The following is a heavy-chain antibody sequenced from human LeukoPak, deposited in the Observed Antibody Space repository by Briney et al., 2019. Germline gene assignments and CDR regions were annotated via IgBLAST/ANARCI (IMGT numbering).Heavy chain of an antibody. CDR2: INQDGSEK. CDR1: GFTFSRDW. J-gene: IGHJ3*02. V-gene: IGHV3-7*03. Sequence: GGSLRLSCAASGFTFSRDWMIWVRQAPGKRLEWVANINQDGSEKYYVDSVKGRFTISRDNAKNSLFLQMNSLRAEDTAVYYCARVGSGNFLGAFDIWGQGTMVTVSS. D-gene: IGHD1-26*01. CDR3: ARVGSGNFLGAFDI.